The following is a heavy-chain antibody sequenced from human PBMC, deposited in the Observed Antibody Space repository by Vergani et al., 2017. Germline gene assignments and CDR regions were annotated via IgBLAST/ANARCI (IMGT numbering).Heavy chain of an antibody. V-gene: IGHV1-18*01. CDR3: ARDRSEEPPLYYFDY. Sequence: QVQLVQSGAEVKKPGASVKVSCKASGYTFTSYGISWVRQAPGQGLEWMGWISAYNGNTNYAQKLQGRVTMTTDTSTSTAYMDLRSLRSDDTAVYYCARDRSEEPPLYYFDYWGQGTLVTVSS. J-gene: IGHJ4*02. CDR1: GYTFTSYG. CDR2: ISAYNGNT. D-gene: IGHD1-26*01.